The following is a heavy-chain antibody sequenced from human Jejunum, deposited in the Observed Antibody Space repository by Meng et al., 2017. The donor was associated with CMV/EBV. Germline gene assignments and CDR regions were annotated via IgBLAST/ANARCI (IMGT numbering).Heavy chain of an antibody. CDR3: ARDLMAADHTPY. V-gene: IGHV1-2*06. CDR1: GYPFPVSE. J-gene: IGHJ4*02. D-gene: IGHD6-6*01. CDR2: IPPYSGGT. Sequence: ASGYPFPVSEFHWVRPAPGQWLEWMGRIPPYSGGTTYSQKFQGRLTMTRDTSISTAYMELSSLTSDDTAVYYCARDLMAADHTPYWGQGSLVTVSS.